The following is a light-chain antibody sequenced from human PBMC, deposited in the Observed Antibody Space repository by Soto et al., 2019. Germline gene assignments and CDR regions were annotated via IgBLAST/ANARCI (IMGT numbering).Light chain of an antibody. V-gene: IGKV3-20*01. Sequence: MVLTQSPSTLSVSPLEGATLSWRASRDISNNYLAWYQQKPGQAPSLLIYAASRRATGIPDRFSGSGSGTDFTLTISRLEPEDFKVYYCQQDSSSPLTFGRGTKVEIK. CDR1: RDISNNY. CDR3: QQDSSSPLT. CDR2: AAS. J-gene: IGKJ4*01.